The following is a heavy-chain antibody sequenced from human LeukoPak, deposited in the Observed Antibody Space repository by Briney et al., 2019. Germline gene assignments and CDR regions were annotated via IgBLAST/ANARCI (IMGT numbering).Heavy chain of an antibody. CDR2: INHSGST. CDR3: ARFSPSSSVDY. D-gene: IGHD6-6*01. Sequence: SETLSLTCAVYGGSFSGYYWSWIRQPPGKGLEWIGEINHSGSTNYNPSLKSRVTISVDTSKNQFSLKLSSVTAADTAVYYCARFSPSSSVDYWGQGTLVTVSS. V-gene: IGHV4-34*01. J-gene: IGHJ4*02. CDR1: GGSFSGYY.